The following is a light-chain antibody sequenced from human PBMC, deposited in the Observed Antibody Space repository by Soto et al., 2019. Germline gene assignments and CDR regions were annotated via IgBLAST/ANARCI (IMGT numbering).Light chain of an antibody. CDR2: GAS. CDR3: QQYNNWPLT. J-gene: IGKJ4*01. CDR1: QSVSSN. V-gene: IGKV3-15*01. Sequence: ETVMTQSPATLSVSPGERATLSCRASQSVSSNLAWYQRKPGQAPRLLIYGASTRAAGIPARFSGSGSGTEFTLTISSLHSEDFAVYYCQQYNNWPLTFGGGTKVDIK.